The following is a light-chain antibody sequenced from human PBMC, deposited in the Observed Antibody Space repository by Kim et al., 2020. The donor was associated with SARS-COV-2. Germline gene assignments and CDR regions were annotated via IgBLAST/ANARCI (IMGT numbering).Light chain of an antibody. CDR3: SSYTSSTTRV. CDR2: DFS. Sequence: GQSITISCTVTSSDVGGYKYVSWYQQHPGKAPKLMIYDFSHRPSVVSNRFSGSKSGSPASLTISGLQAQDEADYYCSSYTSSTTRVFGGGTKLPVL. J-gene: IGLJ3*02. V-gene: IGLV2-14*03. CDR1: SSDVGGYKY.